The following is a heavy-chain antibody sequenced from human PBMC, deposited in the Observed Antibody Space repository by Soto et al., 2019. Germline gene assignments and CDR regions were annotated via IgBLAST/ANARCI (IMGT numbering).Heavy chain of an antibody. D-gene: IGHD3-22*01. CDR1: GFTFWTYA. CDR2: ISGTGGGT. Sequence: GSLTLSCAASGFTFWTYAMSWVRQAPGKGLEWVSVISGTGGGTSYADSVKGRFTISRDNSKNTLYLQMNSLGVEDTAVYYCARHPPPGYYYDSSGYYGYFQHWGQGTPVTVSS. J-gene: IGHJ1*01. V-gene: IGHV3-23*01. CDR3: ARHPPPGYYYDSSGYYGYFQH.